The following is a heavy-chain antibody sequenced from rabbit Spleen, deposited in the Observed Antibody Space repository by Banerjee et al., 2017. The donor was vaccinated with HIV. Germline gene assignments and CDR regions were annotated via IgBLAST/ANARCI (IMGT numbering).Heavy chain of an antibody. J-gene: IGHJ6*01. CDR1: GFSFSSSYW. CDR3: ARDLAGFIGWSFGW. V-gene: IGHV1S45*01. Sequence: QEQLEESGGDLVKPEGSLTLTCTASGFSFSSSYWICWVRQAPGKGLDWIACIYGGSGGSTYYASWAKGRFTCSKTSSTTVTLQMTSLTDADTATYFCARDLAGFIGWSFGWWGPGTLVTVS. D-gene: IGHD4-1*01. CDR2: IYGGSGGST.